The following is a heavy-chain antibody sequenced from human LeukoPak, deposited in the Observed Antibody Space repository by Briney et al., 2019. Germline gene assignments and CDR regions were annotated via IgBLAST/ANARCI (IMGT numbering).Heavy chain of an antibody. Sequence: GGSLRLSCAASGFTFSSYSMNWVRQAPGRGLEWVSSISSSSSYIYYADSVKGRFTISRDNAKNSLYLQMNSLRAEDTAVYYCARALYGSGSYYYWGQGTLVTVSS. CDR2: ISSSSSYI. CDR3: ARALYGSGSYYY. CDR1: GFTFSSYS. V-gene: IGHV3-21*01. J-gene: IGHJ4*02. D-gene: IGHD3-10*01.